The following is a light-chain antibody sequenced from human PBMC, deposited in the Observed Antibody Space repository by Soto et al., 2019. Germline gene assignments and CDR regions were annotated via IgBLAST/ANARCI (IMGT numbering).Light chain of an antibody. CDR1: QSLSSSY. CDR2: GAS. J-gene: IGKJ2*01. V-gene: IGKV3-20*01. Sequence: EIVFTQSPGALSLSPGEGATLSCRASQSLSSSYVAWYQQKVGQPPRLLIYGASNRATGIPDRFSGSWSGTEFTLTISRLEPEDFAVYYCQQYGISPSYTFAQGTKVDIK. CDR3: QQYGISPSYT.